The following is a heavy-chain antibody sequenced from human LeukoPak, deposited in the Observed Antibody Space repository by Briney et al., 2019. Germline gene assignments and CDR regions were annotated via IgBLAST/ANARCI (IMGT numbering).Heavy chain of an antibody. D-gene: IGHD2-2*01. CDR3: ARVPVPAPRRGLYFDY. CDR1: GYTFTGYY. V-gene: IGHV1-2*02. J-gene: IGHJ4*02. CDR2: INPNSGDT. Sequence: ASVKVSCKASGYTFTGYYMHWVRQAPGQGLEWMGWINPNSGDTYYAQNFQGRFSITSDTSKSTTYMDLASLAPEDTAVYYCARVPVPAPRRGLYFDYWGQGTLITVSS.